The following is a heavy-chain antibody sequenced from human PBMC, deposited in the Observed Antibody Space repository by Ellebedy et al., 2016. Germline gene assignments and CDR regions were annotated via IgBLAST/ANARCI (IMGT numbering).Heavy chain of an antibody. D-gene: IGHD6-19*01. CDR2: ISGSGGST. Sequence: GESLKISXAASGFTFSNYAMTWVRQAPGKGLGWVSSISGSGGSTYYADSVKGRFTISRDNSKNTLYLQMNSLRAEDTAVYYCAKAYSSGWYVVSANDYWGQGTLVTVSS. J-gene: IGHJ4*02. CDR1: GFTFSNYA. CDR3: AKAYSSGWYVVSANDY. V-gene: IGHV3-23*01.